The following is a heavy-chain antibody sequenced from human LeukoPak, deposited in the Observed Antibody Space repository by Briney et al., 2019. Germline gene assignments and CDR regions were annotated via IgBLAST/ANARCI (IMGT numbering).Heavy chain of an antibody. CDR3: ARDVEVRGVIMNWFDP. V-gene: IGHV6-1*01. CDR2: TYYRSKWYN. Sequence: SQTLSLTCAISGDSVSSNSAAWNWIRQSPSRGLEWLGRTYYRSKWYNDYAVSVKSRITINPDTSKHQFSLQLNSVTPEDTAVYYCARDVEVRGVIMNWFDPWGQGTLVTVSS. J-gene: IGHJ5*02. CDR1: GDSVSSNSAA. D-gene: IGHD3-10*01.